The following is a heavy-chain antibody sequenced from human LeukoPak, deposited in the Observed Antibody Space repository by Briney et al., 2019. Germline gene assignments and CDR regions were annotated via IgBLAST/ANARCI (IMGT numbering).Heavy chain of an antibody. CDR1: GYTFTGYY. CDR2: INPNSGGT. CDR3: ARVSLYCSSTSCYWSRYNWFDP. V-gene: IGHV1-2*02. J-gene: IGHJ5*02. Sequence: ALVKVSCKASGYTFTGYYMHWVRQAPGQGLEWMGWINPNSGGTNYAQKFQGRVTMTRDTSISTAYMELSRLGSDDTAVYYCARVSLYCSSTSCYWSRYNWFDPWGQGTLVTVSS. D-gene: IGHD2-2*01.